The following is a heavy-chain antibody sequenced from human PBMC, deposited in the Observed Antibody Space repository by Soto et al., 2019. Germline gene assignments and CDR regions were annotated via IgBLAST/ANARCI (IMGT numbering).Heavy chain of an antibody. Sequence: QAQLVQSGTEVKKPGASVKVSCKASGYTFTTHYMHWVRQAPGQGLEWMGIINPSGGRTTYALKFQGRVTMTSDTSTNTVYVELTSLRSEDTAIYFCARAGENYGSGTFSPPLRYYFNSWGQGTLVTVSS. D-gene: IGHD3-10*01. V-gene: IGHV1-46*01. CDR1: GYTFTTHY. CDR3: ARAGENYGSGTFSPPLRYYFNS. J-gene: IGHJ4*02. CDR2: INPSGGRT.